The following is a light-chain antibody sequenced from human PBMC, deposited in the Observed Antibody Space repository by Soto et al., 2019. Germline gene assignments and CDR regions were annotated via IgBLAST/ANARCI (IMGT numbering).Light chain of an antibody. CDR1: QSVDTY. J-gene: IGKJ3*01. CDR2: DTS. V-gene: IGKV3-11*01. CDR3: QQRRNWVS. Sequence: LTQSPAILSLSPGERATLSCTASQSVDTYIAWYQQRPGQPPRLLIHDTSHRASGVPARFRGSGYGTDFTLTTTSLGPEDFAVYFCQQRRNWVSFGPGTRL.